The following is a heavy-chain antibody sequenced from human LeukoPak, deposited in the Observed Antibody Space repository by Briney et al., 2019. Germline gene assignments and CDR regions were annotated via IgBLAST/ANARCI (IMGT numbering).Heavy chain of an antibody. CDR3: ANNGGVAVAGSFDN. J-gene: IGHJ4*02. V-gene: IGHV3-48*03. CDR2: ISSGGNTV. Sequence: GGSLRLSCVAYGFTFSSYEMNWVRQAPGKGLEWVSYISSGGNTVYYADSVKGRFTISRDNARNSLYLQMNNLRAEDTAVYYCANNGGVAVAGSFDNWGQGTLVTVSS. CDR1: GFTFSSYE. D-gene: IGHD6-19*01.